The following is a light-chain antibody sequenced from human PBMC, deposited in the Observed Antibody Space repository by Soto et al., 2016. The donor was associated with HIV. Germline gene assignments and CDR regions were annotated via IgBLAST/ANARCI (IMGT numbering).Light chain of an antibody. J-gene: IGKJ2*01. CDR1: QAIRNA. V-gene: IGKV1-17*01. CDR2: ATS. Sequence: DIQMTQSPSSLSASVGDRVTITCRASQAIRNALGWYQQKPGKAPKRLIHATSSLQSGVPSRFSGSGSGTEFTLTISSLQPEDFATYYCLQHSNYPYTFGLGDQARRSN. CDR3: LQHSNYPYT.